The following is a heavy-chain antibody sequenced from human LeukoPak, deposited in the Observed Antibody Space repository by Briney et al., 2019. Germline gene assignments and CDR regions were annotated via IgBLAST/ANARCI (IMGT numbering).Heavy chain of an antibody. CDR2: IIPIFGTA. J-gene: IGHJ4*02. D-gene: IGHD3-16*02. CDR1: GGTFSSYA. V-gene: IGHV1-69*05. CDR3: AREGVWGSYRFDY. Sequence: SVKVSCKASGGTFSSYAISWVRQAPGQGLEWMGGIIPIFGTANYAQKFQGRVTITTDESTSTAYMELGSLRSEDTAVYYCAREGVWGSYRFDYWGQGTLVTVSS.